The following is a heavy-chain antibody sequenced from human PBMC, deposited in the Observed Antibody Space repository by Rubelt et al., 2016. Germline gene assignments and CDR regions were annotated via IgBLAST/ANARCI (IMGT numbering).Heavy chain of an antibody. D-gene: IGHD3-3*01. CDR1: GYTFTSYY. J-gene: IGHJ5*02. Sequence: QVQLVQSGAEVKKPGASVKVSCKASGYTFTSYYMHWVRQAPGQGLEWMGIINPSGGSTSYAQKSQGRGTMTRETSTSTVYMELSSLRSEDTAVYYCARSPRYDFEDNWFDPWGQGTLVTVSS. CDR3: ARSPRYDFEDNWFDP. V-gene: IGHV1-46*01. CDR2: INPSGGST.